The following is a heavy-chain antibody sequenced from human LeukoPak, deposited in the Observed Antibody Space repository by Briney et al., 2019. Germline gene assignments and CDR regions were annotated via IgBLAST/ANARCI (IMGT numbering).Heavy chain of an antibody. Sequence: SETLSLTCTVSGGSISSYYWSWVRQPPGKGLEWIGYIYYSGGTNYNPSLKSRVTISVDTSKNQFSLKLSSVTAADTAVYYCARSRQWHYHYMDVWGKGTTVTVSS. CDR3: ARSRQWHYHYMDV. D-gene: IGHD6-19*01. V-gene: IGHV4-59*01. CDR1: GGSISSYY. J-gene: IGHJ6*03. CDR2: IYYSGGT.